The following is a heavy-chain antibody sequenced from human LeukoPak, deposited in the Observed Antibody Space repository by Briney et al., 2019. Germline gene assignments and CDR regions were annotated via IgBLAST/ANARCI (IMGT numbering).Heavy chain of an antibody. D-gene: IGHD3-10*01. CDR3: ASYGSGQGYLKCMDV. J-gene: IGHJ6*03. CDR2: IHYSGTT. Sequence: SETLSLTCTVSDDSINNHFWSWVRQSPGRGLEWIGYIHYSGTTSYNPSLKRRATILLDASNNKFSLKLASVTAADTAVYYCASYGSGQGYLKCMDVWGKGTTVTISS. CDR1: DDSINNHF. V-gene: IGHV4-59*11.